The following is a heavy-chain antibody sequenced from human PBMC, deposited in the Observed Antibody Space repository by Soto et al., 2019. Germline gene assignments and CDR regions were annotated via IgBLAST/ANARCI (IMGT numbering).Heavy chain of an antibody. CDR3: ARDIGGRWLRPLGWFDP. CDR1: GGSITSGGYS. J-gene: IGHJ5*02. CDR2: IYHSGSI. Sequence: QLQLQESGSGLVKPSQTLSLTCAVSGGSITSGGYSWSWIRQTPGKGMEWIGYIYHSGSIYYNPSLKSRVTISVDRSKNQFSLKLSSVTAADTAVYYCARDIGGRWLRPLGWFDPWGQGTLVTVSS. V-gene: IGHV4-30-2*01. D-gene: IGHD5-12*01.